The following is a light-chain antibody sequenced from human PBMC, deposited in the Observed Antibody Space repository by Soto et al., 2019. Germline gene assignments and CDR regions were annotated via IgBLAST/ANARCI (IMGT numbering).Light chain of an antibody. CDR2: AAS. V-gene: IGKV1-39*01. CDR1: QSIGIN. J-gene: IGKJ2*02. Sequence: DIQMTQSPSSLSASLGDRVTITCRASQSIGINLNWYQQKPGKAPKLLIYAASSLKSGVPPRFSGSGSGTDLTLTISSLQPEDFATYYCQQSYSSPCTFGQGTILEIK. CDR3: QQSYSSPCT.